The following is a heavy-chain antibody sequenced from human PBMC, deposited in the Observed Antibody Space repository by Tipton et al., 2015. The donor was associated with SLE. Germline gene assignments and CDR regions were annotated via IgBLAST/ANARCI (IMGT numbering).Heavy chain of an antibody. J-gene: IGHJ4*02. CDR1: GGSISSYY. V-gene: IGHV4-59*01. D-gene: IGHD3-9*01. CDR2: GYNSGTS. Sequence: TLSLTCTVSGGSISSYYWSWVRQPPGKGLEWIGYGYNSGTSHYNPSLKSRVTISVDTSKNQFSLKVNSVTAADTAVYYCARLSPLAGWYYFDYGGQGTLVTVSS. CDR3: ARLSPLAGWYYFDY.